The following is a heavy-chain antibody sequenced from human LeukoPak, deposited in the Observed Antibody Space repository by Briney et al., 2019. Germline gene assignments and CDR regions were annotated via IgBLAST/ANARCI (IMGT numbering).Heavy chain of an antibody. CDR2: IYSGGST. CDR1: GFTVSSNY. CDR3: ARGGAPRWAAFDI. Sequence: GGSLRLSCAASGFTVSSNYMSWVRQAPGKGLEWVSVIYSGGSTYYADSVKGRFTISRDNSKNTLYLQMNSLRAEDTAVYYCARGGAPRWAAFDIWGQGTMVTVSS. V-gene: IGHV3-53*01. J-gene: IGHJ3*02. D-gene: IGHD3-10*01.